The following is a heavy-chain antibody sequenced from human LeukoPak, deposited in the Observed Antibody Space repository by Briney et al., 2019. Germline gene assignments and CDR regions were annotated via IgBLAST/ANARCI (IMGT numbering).Heavy chain of an antibody. CDR1: GYTFTGYY. CDR3: ARDEGSGWYALDY. Sequence: ASVKVSCKASGYTFTGYYMHWVRQAPGQGLEWMGWINPNSGGTNYAQKFQGRFTMTRDTSISTAYMELSRLRSDDTAVYYCARDEGSGWYALDYWGQGTLVTVSS. J-gene: IGHJ4*02. V-gene: IGHV1-2*02. CDR2: INPNSGGT. D-gene: IGHD6-19*01.